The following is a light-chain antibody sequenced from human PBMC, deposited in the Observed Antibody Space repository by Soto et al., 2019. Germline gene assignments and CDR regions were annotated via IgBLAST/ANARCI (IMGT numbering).Light chain of an antibody. Sequence: GDRVTITCRASQTISSWLAWYQQIPGKAPKLLIYDASNLESGVPSRFSGSGSGTEFTLTISSLQPEDFAVYYCQQYENHWTFGQGTKVDIK. CDR2: DAS. CDR1: QTISSW. V-gene: IGKV1-5*01. J-gene: IGKJ1*01. CDR3: QQYENHWT.